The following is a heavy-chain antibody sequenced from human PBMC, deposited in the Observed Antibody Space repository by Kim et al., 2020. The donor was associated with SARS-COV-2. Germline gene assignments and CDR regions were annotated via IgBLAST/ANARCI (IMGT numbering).Heavy chain of an antibody. D-gene: IGHD3-10*01. V-gene: IGHV3-23*01. Sequence: GGSLRLSCAASGFTFSSYAMSWVRQAPGKGLEWVSAISGSGGSTYYADSVKGRFTISRDNSKNTLYLQMNSLRAEDTAVYYCAKTGARGSGSYSLDYWGQGTLVTVSS. CDR1: GFTFSSYA. CDR3: AKTGARGSGSYSLDY. CDR2: ISGSGGST. J-gene: IGHJ4*02.